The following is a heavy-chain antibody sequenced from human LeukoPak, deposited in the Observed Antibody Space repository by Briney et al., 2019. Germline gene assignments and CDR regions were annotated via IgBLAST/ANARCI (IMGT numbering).Heavy chain of an antibody. V-gene: IGHV3-23*01. CDR1: GFTFTNYA. Sequence: GGSLRLSCAASGFTFTNYAMSWVRQAPGKGLEWVSGISGNGISTYYADSVKGRFTISRDNSKSTLYLQMNSLRAEDTAVYYCAKDTTTYGSGSYYHYWGQGTLVTVSS. J-gene: IGHJ4*02. D-gene: IGHD3-10*01. CDR2: ISGNGIST. CDR3: AKDTTTYGSGSYYHY.